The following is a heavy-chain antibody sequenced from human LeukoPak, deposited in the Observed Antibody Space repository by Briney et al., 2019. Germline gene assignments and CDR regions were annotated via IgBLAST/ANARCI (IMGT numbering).Heavy chain of an antibody. CDR1: GFTFSNYA. Sequence: GGSLRLSCAASGFTFSNYALSWVRQAPGKGLEWVSAIHYSGGSTYYADSVKGRFTISRDNSKNTLYLQMNSLRAEDTAVYYCAKVIREVDMSYDYWGQGALVTASS. CDR2: IHYSGGST. J-gene: IGHJ4*02. D-gene: IGHD5-24*01. CDR3: AKVIREVDMSYDY. V-gene: IGHV3-23*01.